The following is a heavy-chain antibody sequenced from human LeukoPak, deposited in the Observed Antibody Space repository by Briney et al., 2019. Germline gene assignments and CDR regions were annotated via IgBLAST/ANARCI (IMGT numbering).Heavy chain of an antibody. CDR2: IYYSGRT. D-gene: IGHD5-18*01. V-gene: IGHV4-59*01. Sequence: PSETLSLTCAVSGGSINNYYWSWIRQPPGKGLEWIGYIYYSGRTSYNPSLKSRVTISVDTSKNHFSLTLSSVTAADTAVYYCARGQKYRNGYTVTELGSGYFDYWGQGTLVTVSS. J-gene: IGHJ4*02. CDR3: ARGQKYRNGYTVTELGSGYFDY. CDR1: GGSINNYY.